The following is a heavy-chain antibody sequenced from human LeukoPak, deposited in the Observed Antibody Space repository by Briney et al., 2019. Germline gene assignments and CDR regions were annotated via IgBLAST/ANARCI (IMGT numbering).Heavy chain of an antibody. V-gene: IGHV3-9*01. CDR3: AKEVDTAMVTGLDY. CDR1: GFTFDDYA. D-gene: IGHD5-18*01. J-gene: IGHJ4*02. Sequence: GGSLRLSCAASGFTFDDYAMHWVRQAPGNGLEWVSGISWNSGSIGYADSVEGRFTISRDNAKNSLYLQMNSLRAEDTALYYCAKEVDTAMVTGLDYWGQGALVTVSS. CDR2: ISWNSGSI.